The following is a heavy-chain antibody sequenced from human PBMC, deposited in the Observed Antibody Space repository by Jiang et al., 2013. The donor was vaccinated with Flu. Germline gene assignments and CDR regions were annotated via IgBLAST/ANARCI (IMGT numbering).Heavy chain of an antibody. J-gene: IGHJ6*02. Sequence: LLKPSETLSLTCTVSGGSISSSSYYWGWIRQPPGKGLEWIGSIYYSGSTYYNPSLKSRVTISVDTSKNQFSLKLSSVTAADTAVYYCATLPMVHWYGMDVWGQGTTVTVSS. D-gene: IGHD3-10*01. CDR3: ATLPMVHWYGMDV. CDR2: IYYSGST. V-gene: IGHV4-39*07. CDR1: GGSISSSSYY.